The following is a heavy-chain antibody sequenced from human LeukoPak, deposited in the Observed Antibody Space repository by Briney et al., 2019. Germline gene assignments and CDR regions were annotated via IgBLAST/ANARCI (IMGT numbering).Heavy chain of an antibody. V-gene: IGHV4-59*12. Sequence: SETLSLTCTVSGGSISSYYWSWNRQPPGKGLEWIGYIYYTGSTNYNPSLKSRVTISVDTSKNQFSLKLSSVTAADTAVYYCARIINGSWYYYYYYMDVWGKGTTVTVSS. J-gene: IGHJ6*03. D-gene: IGHD6-13*01. CDR1: GGSISSYY. CDR2: IYYTGST. CDR3: ARIINGSWYYYYYYMDV.